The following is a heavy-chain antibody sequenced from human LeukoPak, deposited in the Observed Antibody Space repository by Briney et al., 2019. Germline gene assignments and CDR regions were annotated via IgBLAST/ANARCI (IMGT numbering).Heavy chain of an antibody. V-gene: IGHV3-23*01. Sequence: GGSLRLSCAASEFTFSGYAMSWVRQAPGKGLEWVSAISDSGGSTYYADSVKGRFTVSRDNSKNTMYLQMNSLRAEDTAVYYCAKDRRACSSSSCYYRFDYWGQGTLATVSS. CDR1: EFTFSGYA. CDR2: ISDSGGST. D-gene: IGHD2-2*01. J-gene: IGHJ4*02. CDR3: AKDRRACSSSSCYYRFDY.